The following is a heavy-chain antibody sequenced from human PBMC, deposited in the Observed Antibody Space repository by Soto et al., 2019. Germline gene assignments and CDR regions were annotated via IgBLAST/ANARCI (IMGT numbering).Heavy chain of an antibody. CDR2: ISGSGGST. J-gene: IGHJ4*02. V-gene: IGHV3-23*01. CDR1: GVTFSSYA. D-gene: IGHD6-13*01. Sequence: GGSLRLSCAASGVTFSSYAMSWVRQGPGKGLEWVSAISGSGGSTYYADSVKGRFTISRDNSKNTLYLQMNSLRAEDTAVYYCAYSSTPFDYWGQGTLVTVSS. CDR3: AYSSTPFDY.